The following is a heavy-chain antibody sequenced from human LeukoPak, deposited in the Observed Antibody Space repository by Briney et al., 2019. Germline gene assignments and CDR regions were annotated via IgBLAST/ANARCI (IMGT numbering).Heavy chain of an antibody. CDR2: IYYSGST. CDR3: ARGGNKYYDILTGYYPLDY. CDR1: GGSISSYY. D-gene: IGHD3-9*01. Sequence: PSETLSLTCTVSGGSISSYYWSWIRQPPGKGLEWIGYIYYSGSTNYNPSLKSRVTILVDTSKNQFSLKLSSVTAADTAVYYCARGGNKYYDILTGYYPLDYWGQGTLVTVSS. J-gene: IGHJ4*02. V-gene: IGHV4-59*01.